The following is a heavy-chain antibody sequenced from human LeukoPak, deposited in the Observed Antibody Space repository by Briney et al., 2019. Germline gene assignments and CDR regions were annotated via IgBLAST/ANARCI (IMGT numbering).Heavy chain of an antibody. V-gene: IGHV4-4*07. CDR2: IYTSGST. J-gene: IGHJ3*02. D-gene: IGHD1-26*01. Sequence: SETLSLTCTVSGGSISSYYWSWIRQPAGKGLEWIGRIYTSGSTNYNPSLKSRVTMSVDTSKNQFSLKLSSATAADTAVYYCARVIVGAADDAFDIWGQGTMVTVSS. CDR3: ARVIVGAADDAFDI. CDR1: GGSISSYY.